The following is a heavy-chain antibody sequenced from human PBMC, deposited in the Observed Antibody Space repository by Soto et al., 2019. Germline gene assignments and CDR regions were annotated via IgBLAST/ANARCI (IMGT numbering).Heavy chain of an antibody. J-gene: IGHJ4*02. D-gene: IGHD2-2*01. CDR3: AGDGLSIGEIDD. CDR2: IYYSGST. Sequence: TLSLTCTVSGGSISSGGYYWSWIRQHPGKGLEWIGYIYYSGSTYYNPSLKSRVTISVDTSKNQFSLKLSSVTAADTAVYDCAGDGLSIGEIDDWGQGTLVSV. V-gene: IGHV4-31*03. CDR1: GGSISSGGYY.